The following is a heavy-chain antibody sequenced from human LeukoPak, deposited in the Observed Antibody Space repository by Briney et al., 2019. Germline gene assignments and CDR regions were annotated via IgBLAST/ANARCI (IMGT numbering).Heavy chain of an antibody. J-gene: IGHJ4*02. V-gene: IGHV1-2*02. CDR2: IAPNSGGT. Sequence: GASVKVSCKASGYAFSGYYMHWVRQVPGQGLEWMGWIAPNSGGTNYAQKFQGRVTMTRDTSINTAYMELNRLTSDDTAVYYCAGEYSSSSGRLYDYWGLGTLVTVSS. CDR3: AGEYSSSSGRLYDY. D-gene: IGHD6-6*01. CDR1: GYAFSGYY.